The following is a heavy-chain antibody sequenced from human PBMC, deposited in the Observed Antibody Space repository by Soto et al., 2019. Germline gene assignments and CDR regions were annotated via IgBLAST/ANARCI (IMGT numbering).Heavy chain of an antibody. J-gene: IGHJ4*01. CDR1: GFTFTNYA. D-gene: IGHD1-1*01. CDR2: FSGSGGCT. CDR3: ARGGEATTYFFDY. Sequence: EVQLLQSGGNLAQPGGSLRLSCAASGFTFTNYAMSWVRQAPGKGLEWVSSFSGSGGCTYYAASVQGRFTISRDTSKSTLYLQMNSLRAEDTALYFCARGGEATTYFFDYWGKGSPVTVSS. V-gene: IGHV3-23*01.